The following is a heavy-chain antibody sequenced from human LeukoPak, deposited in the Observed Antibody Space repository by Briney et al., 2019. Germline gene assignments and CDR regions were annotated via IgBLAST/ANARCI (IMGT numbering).Heavy chain of an antibody. V-gene: IGHV3-30*02. CDR3: AQDGVTFYDVLSGFYMAN. Sequence: GGSLRLSCAASGFTFSNYAMHWVRQAPGKGPEWVAFIRSDGSSKYDMDSVKGRFSISRDNSKNTVYLEMNGLRPEDTAVYYCAQDGVTFYDVLSGFYMANWGQGTLVSVSS. CDR2: IRSDGSSK. CDR1: GFTFSNYA. J-gene: IGHJ4*02. D-gene: IGHD3-3*01.